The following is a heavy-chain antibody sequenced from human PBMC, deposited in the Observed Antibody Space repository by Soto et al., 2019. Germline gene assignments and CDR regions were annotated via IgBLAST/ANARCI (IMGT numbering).Heavy chain of an antibody. D-gene: IGHD1-26*01. Sequence: EVQLVESGGGLVQPGGSLRLSCAASGFTFSDHQMDWVRQAPGKGLEWVGRSRNKANSYTTEYAASVKGRFTISRDDSKNALYRQMTSLKIEDTAVYYCARVVGAPNWFDPWGQRTLVTVSS. V-gene: IGHV3-72*01. CDR1: GFTFSDHQ. CDR3: ARVVGAPNWFDP. J-gene: IGHJ5*02. CDR2: SRNKANSYTT.